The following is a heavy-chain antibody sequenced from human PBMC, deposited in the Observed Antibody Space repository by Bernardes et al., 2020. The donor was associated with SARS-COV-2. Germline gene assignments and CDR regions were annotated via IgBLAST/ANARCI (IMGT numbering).Heavy chain of an antibody. V-gene: IGHV1-69*04. CDR3: ATDAYRPSYFGMDV. D-gene: IGHD3-16*02. CDR2: IIPILGMP. J-gene: IGHJ6*02. CDR1: GGSFKGST. Sequence: SVKVSCKASGGSFKGSTISWVRQAPGQGLQWMGKIIPILGMPSYAQDFQGRVTITADKSTSTAYMELSSLRYEDTAIYFCATDAYRPSYFGMDVWGQGTTVTVSS.